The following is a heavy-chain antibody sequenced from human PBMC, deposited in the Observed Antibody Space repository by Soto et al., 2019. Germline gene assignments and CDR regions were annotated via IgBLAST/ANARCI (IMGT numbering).Heavy chain of an antibody. D-gene: IGHD3-16*02. Sequence: PSETLSLTCTVSGGSISSYYWGWIRQPPGKGLEWIGSIYYSGSTYYNPSLKSRVTISVDTSKNQFSLKLSSVTAADTAVYYCACRYDYVWGSYRYFDYWGQGTLVTVSS. CDR1: GGSISSYY. V-gene: IGHV4-39*01. CDR3: ACRYDYVWGSYRYFDY. CDR2: IYYSGST. J-gene: IGHJ4*02.